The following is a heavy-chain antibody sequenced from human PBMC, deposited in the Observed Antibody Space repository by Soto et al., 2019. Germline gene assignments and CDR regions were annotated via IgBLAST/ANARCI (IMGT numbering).Heavy chain of an antibody. V-gene: IGHV5-51*01. D-gene: IGHD3-16*01. CDR3: ARAFRGEYYDRCSWYSDY. J-gene: IGHJ4*02. CDR2: IYPGDFDI. Sequence: PGESLKISCKGSGYKFIDYWIGWVRQVPGKGLEWMGSIYPGDFDIKYGPSFQGQVTISADKSITTVYLQWSSLKASDTGIYYCARAFRGEYYDRCSWYSDYWGPGTQVTFSS. CDR1: GYKFIDYW.